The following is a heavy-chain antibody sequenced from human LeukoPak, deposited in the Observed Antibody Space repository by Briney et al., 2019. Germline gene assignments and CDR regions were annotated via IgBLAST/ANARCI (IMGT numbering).Heavy chain of an antibody. CDR3: ARPKQPDAFDI. CDR1: GFTFSSYS. Sequence: GGSLRLSCAASGFTFSSYSMNWVRQAPGKGLEWVSYISSSSSTIYYADSVKGRFTISRDNAKNSLYLQMNSLRAEDTAVYYCARPKQPDAFDIWGQGTMVTVSS. V-gene: IGHV3-48*04. D-gene: IGHD6-13*01. CDR2: ISSSSSTI. J-gene: IGHJ3*02.